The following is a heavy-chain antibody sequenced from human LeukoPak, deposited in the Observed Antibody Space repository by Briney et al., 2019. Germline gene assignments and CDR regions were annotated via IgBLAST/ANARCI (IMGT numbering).Heavy chain of an antibody. D-gene: IGHD3-16*01. CDR1: GFSYA. CDR3: AKLGGQEVYNYYVGV. V-gene: IGHV3-23*01. CDR2: IIDSGDIT. Sequence: GGSLRLSCEASGFSYAMGWVRQAPGKGLEWVSGIIDSGDITYYANSVKGRFTISRDNSKNTLYLQMNSLRAEDTAVYYCAKLGGQEVYNYYVGVWGKGTTVAVSS. J-gene: IGHJ6*03.